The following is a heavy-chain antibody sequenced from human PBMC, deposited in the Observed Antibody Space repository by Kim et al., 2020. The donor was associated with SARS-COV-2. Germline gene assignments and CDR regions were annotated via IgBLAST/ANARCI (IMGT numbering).Heavy chain of an antibody. D-gene: IGHD3-3*01. CDR2: INPNSGGT. CDR1: GYTFTGYY. Sequence: ASVKVSCKASGYTFTGYYMHWVRQAPGQGLEWMGWINPNSGGTNYAQKFQGRVTMTRDTSISTAYMELSRLRSDDTAVYYCARLPIYDFWSGYNDAFDIWGQGTMVTVSS. CDR3: ARLPIYDFWSGYNDAFDI. V-gene: IGHV1-2*02. J-gene: IGHJ3*02.